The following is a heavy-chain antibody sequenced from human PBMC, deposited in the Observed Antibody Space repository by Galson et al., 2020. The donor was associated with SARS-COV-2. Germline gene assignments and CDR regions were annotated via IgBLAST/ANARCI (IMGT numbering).Heavy chain of an antibody. D-gene: IGHD3-16*01. J-gene: IGHJ4*02. CDR1: GGSISSHGYY. CDR3: ARWHMITLKVDS. CDR2: IYFSGST. Sequence: SETLSLTCTVSGGSISSHGYYWSWIRQHPGKGLEWIGYIYFSGSTHYNPSLESRATISVDTSKNQSSLKLTSVTAADTAIYYCARWHMITLKVDSWGQGTLVTVSS. V-gene: IGHV4-31*03.